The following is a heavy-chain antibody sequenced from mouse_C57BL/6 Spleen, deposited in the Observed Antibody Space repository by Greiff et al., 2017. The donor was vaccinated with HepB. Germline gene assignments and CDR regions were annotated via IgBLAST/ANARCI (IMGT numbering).Heavy chain of an antibody. CDR3: ARASWVTTGPWYFDV. Sequence: VQLQQPGAELVMPGASVKLSCKASGYTFTSYWMHWVKQRPGQGLEWIGEIDPSDSYTNYNQKFKGKSTLTVDKSSSTAYMQLSSLTSEDSAVYYCARASWVTTGPWYFDVWGTGTTVTVSS. V-gene: IGHV1-69*01. D-gene: IGHD2-2*01. CDR2: IDPSDSYT. CDR1: GYTFTSYW. J-gene: IGHJ1*03.